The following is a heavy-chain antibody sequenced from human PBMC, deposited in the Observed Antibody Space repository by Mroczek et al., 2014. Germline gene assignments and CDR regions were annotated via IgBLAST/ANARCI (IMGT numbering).Heavy chain of an antibody. Sequence: QVQLQESGAGLLKPSETLSLTCAVYGGSFSGYYWSWIRQPPGKGLEWIGEINHSGSTNYNPSLKSRVTISVDTSKNQFSLKLSSVTAADTAVYYCARRIFGVDADDAFDIWGQGTMVTVSS. V-gene: IGHV4-34*01. D-gene: IGHD3-3*01. J-gene: IGHJ3*02. CDR2: INHSGST. CDR1: GGSFSGYY. CDR3: ARRIFGVDADDAFDI.